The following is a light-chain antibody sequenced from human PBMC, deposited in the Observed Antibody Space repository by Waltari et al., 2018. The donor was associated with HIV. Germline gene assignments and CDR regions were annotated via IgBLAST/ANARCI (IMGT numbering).Light chain of an antibody. Sequence: QSALTQPRPVSGSPGRSVTISCTGTSRAVGGYNSVPCYQQHPGKAPKRMIYDVSKRPSGVPDRFSGSKSGNTASLTISGLQAEDEADYYCCSHAGTYTWVFGGGTKLTVL. V-gene: IGLV2-11*01. CDR2: DVS. J-gene: IGLJ3*02. CDR1: SRAVGGYNS. CDR3: CSHAGTYTWV.